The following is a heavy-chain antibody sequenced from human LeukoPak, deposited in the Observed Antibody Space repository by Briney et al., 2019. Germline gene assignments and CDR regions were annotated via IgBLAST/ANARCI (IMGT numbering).Heavy chain of an antibody. D-gene: IGHD1-26*01. J-gene: IGHJ4*02. Sequence: GGSLRLSCVVSGLRFRNYGMHWVRQAPGKGLEWVAVIYYDGSNQYYADSVKGRFTVSRDNAKNTLYLQMDSLRAEDTAVYYCASDRNSGKYYDYWGQGTLVTVSS. CDR1: GLRFRNYG. V-gene: IGHV3-33*01. CDR2: IYYDGSNQ. CDR3: ASDRNSGKYYDY.